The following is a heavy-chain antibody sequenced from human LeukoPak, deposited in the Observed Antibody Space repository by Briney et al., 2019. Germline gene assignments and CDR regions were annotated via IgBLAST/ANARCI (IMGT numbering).Heavy chain of an antibody. Sequence: PGGSLRLSCAASGFTFSSYWMSWVRQAPGKGLEWVANIKQDGSEKYYVDSVKGRFTISRDNAKNSLYLQMNSLRAEDTAVYYCARGNSGSYPRFDYWGQGTLVTVSS. CDR1: GFTFSSYW. J-gene: IGHJ4*02. V-gene: IGHV3-7*04. CDR3: ARGNSGSYPRFDY. CDR2: IKQDGSEK. D-gene: IGHD1-26*01.